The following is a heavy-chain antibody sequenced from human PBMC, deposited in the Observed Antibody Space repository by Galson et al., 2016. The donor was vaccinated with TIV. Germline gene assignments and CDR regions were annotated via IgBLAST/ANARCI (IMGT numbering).Heavy chain of an antibody. Sequence: SLRLSCAASGFTFSDYSMHWVRQAPGKGLGWVAVISYDGSDQYYAGSVKGRFTISRDNSKNTLYLQMNSLRSDDTAMYYCAKDPRLYGDYFLHYFDYWGQGTLVTVSS. J-gene: IGHJ4*02. V-gene: IGHV3-30*18. CDR1: GFTFSDYS. CDR3: AKDPRLYGDYFLHYFDY. D-gene: IGHD4-17*01. CDR2: ISYDGSDQ.